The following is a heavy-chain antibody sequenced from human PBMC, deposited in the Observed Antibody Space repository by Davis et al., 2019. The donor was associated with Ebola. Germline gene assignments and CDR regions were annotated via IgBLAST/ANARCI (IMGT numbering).Heavy chain of an antibody. CDR2: IKEDGSEQ. V-gene: IGHV3-7*03. CDR1: GFTFSSYW. J-gene: IGHJ4*02. D-gene: IGHD6-13*01. Sequence: GESLKISCEASGFTFSSYWMTWVRQAPGTGLEWVANIKEDGSEQSYVDSVKGRFTISRDNAKNSLYLQMNTLRAEDTAVYYCARGTGAAPGIDFWGQGTLVTVSS. CDR3: ARGTGAAPGIDF.